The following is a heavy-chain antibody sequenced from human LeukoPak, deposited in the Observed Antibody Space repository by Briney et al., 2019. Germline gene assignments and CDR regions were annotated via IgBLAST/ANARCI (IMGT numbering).Heavy chain of an antibody. J-gene: IGHJ5*02. D-gene: IGHD3-3*01. CDR3: ARTKYDFWSGYYLDP. CDR1: GGSISSYY. V-gene: IGHV4-59*01. CDR2: IYYSGST. Sequence: PSETLSLTCTVSGGSISSYYWSWIRQPPGKGLEWIGYIYYSGSTNYNPSLKSRVTISVDTSKNQFSLKLSSVTAADTAVYYCARTKYDFWSGYYLDPWGQGTLVTVSS.